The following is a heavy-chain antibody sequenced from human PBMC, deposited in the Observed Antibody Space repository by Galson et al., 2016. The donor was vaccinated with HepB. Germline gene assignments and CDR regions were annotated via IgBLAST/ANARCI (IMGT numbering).Heavy chain of an antibody. J-gene: IGHJ6*04. D-gene: IGHD3-10*01. V-gene: IGHV3-11*01. CDR1: GFIFNDYH. CDR2: IRDSGDFP. Sequence: SLRFSCAASGFIFNDYHMAWIRQAPGRGPEWVSQIRDSGDFPYYADSVRGRFTISRDNAKNLIFLQMTSLRVEDTAIYYCARDSIVGFRERGGTDVWGRGTTVIVSS. CDR3: ARDSIVGFRERGGTDV.